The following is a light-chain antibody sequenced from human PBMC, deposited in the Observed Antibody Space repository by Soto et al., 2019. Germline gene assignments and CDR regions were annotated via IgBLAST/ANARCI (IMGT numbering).Light chain of an antibody. J-gene: IGLJ3*02. CDR3: SSYAGSNRV. CDR2: EVS. V-gene: IGLV2-8*01. Sequence: ALTQPPSASGSPGQSVTISCTGTSSDVGGYNYVSWYQQHPGKAPKLMIYEVSKRPSGVPDRFSGSKSGNTASLTVSGLQAEDEADYYCSSYAGSNRVFGGGTKLTVL. CDR1: SSDVGGYNY.